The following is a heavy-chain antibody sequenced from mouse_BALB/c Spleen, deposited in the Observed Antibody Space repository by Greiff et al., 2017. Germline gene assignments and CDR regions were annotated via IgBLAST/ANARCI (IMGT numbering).Heavy chain of an antibody. J-gene: IGHJ3*01. CDR1: GYAFSSYW. Sequence: VQLHQSGAELVRPGSSVKISCKASGYAFSSYWMNWVKQRPGQGLEWIGQIYPGDGDTNYNGKFKGKATLTADKSSSTAYMQLSSLTSEDSAVYFCARGGYDAVFAYWGQGTLVTVSA. V-gene: IGHV1-80*01. CDR2: IYPGDGDT. D-gene: IGHD2-2*01. CDR3: ARGGYDAVFAY.